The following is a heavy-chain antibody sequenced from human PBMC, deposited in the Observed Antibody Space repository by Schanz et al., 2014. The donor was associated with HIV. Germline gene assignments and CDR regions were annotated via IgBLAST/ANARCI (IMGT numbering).Heavy chain of an antibody. D-gene: IGHD3-22*01. Sequence: EVQLAESGGGLVQPGRSLRLFCEASGFTFDDYDMHWVRQVPGKGLEWVSSISWDSDIIGYADSVKGRFTISRDNAKNSLYLQMNSLTTDDTALYYCAKGDDSSTSYSNYFDFWGQGALVTVSS. CDR1: GFTFDDYD. J-gene: IGHJ4*02. CDR3: AKGDDSSTSYSNYFDF. CDR2: ISWDSDII. V-gene: IGHV3-9*01.